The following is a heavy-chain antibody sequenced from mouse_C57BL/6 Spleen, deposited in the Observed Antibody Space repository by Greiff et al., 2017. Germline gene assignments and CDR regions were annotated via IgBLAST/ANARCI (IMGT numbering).Heavy chain of an antibody. D-gene: IGHD2-3*01. Sequence: QVQLQQSGAELVRPGASVKLSCKASGYTFTDYYINWVKQRPGQGLEWIARIYPGSGNTYYNEKFKGKATLTAEKSSSTAYMQLSSLTSEDSAVYFCARSDGYYVRGFAYWGQGTLVTVSA. CDR2: IYPGSGNT. CDR1: GYTFTDYY. CDR3: ARSDGYYVRGFAY. J-gene: IGHJ3*01. V-gene: IGHV1-76*01.